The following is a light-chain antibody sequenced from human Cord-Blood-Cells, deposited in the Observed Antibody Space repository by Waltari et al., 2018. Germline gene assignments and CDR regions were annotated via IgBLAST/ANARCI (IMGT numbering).Light chain of an antibody. V-gene: IGKV1-33*01. CDR3: QQYDNLLTLCT. CDR2: DAS. J-gene: IGKJ1*01. CDR1: QDIRNY. Sequence: DIQMTQSPSSLSASVGDRVTITCQASQDIRNYLNWYKQKPGKAPKLLIYDASNLETGVPPRFSGSGSGTDFTFTISSLQPEDIATYYCQQYDNLLTLCTFGQGTKVEIK.